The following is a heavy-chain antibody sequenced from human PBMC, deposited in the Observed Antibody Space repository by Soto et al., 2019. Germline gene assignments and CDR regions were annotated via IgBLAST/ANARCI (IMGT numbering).Heavy chain of an antibody. D-gene: IGHD2-21*02. V-gene: IGHV3-21*02. CDR2: ISESGSYI. CDR3: ARDGVTRPIDF. CDR1: GFTFSSYP. J-gene: IGHJ4*02. Sequence: EVQLVESGGGLVKPGGSLRLSCAASGFTFSSYPMHWVRQAPGKGLEWVSSISESGSYIYYATSVRGRFTISRDNAKNSLSLHINSLGAEDTAGYFCARDGVTRPIDFWGQGTLVTVSS.